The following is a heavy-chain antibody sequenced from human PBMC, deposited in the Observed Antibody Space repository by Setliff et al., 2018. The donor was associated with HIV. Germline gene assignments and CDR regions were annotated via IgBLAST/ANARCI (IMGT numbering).Heavy chain of an antibody. J-gene: IGHJ4*02. Sequence: SETLSLTCTVSGGSISNQYWSWIRQPQGKGLEWIGYIYYSGTTHYNPSLKSRVATSVDTSKNQFSLDLTSVTPADTAVYYCARLRVSSSSQTFDHWGQGILVTVSS. CDR3: ARLRVSSSSQTFDH. V-gene: IGHV4-59*11. D-gene: IGHD6-6*01. CDR1: GGSISNQY. CDR2: IYYSGTT.